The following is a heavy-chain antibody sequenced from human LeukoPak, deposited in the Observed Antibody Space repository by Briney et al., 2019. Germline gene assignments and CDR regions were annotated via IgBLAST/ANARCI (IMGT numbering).Heavy chain of an antibody. Sequence: SETLSLTCIVSGGSITSGSYYWNWIRQPAGKGLEWIGRIYSSGSTNYNPSLKSRVTISVDTSKNQFSLNRNSVTAADTAVYYCARGRLGDSFDYWGQGILVTVSS. V-gene: IGHV4-61*02. CDR1: GGSITSGSYY. J-gene: IGHJ4*02. CDR2: IYSSGST. D-gene: IGHD3-16*01. CDR3: ARGRLGDSFDY.